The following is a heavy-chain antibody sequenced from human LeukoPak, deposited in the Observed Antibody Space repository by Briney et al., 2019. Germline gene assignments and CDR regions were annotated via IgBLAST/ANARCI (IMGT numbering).Heavy chain of an antibody. V-gene: IGHV3-7*03. D-gene: IGHD3-10*01. CDR3: ARHRSEAAYDF. CDR2: IKQHGTEK. CDR1: GIMFSGYW. Sequence: GGSLRLSCTASGIMFSGYWMSWVRQAPGKGLEWVANIKQHGTEKYYVDSVKGRFTISRDNYKNTLYLQMNSLRAEDTAVYYCARHRSEAAYDFWGQGILVTVSS. J-gene: IGHJ4*02.